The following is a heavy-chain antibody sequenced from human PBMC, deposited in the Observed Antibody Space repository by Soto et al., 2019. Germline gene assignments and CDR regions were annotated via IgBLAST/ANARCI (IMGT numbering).Heavy chain of an antibody. CDR2: ISGSGGST. J-gene: IGHJ6*02. Sequence: EVQLLESGGGLVQPGGSLRLSCAASGFTFSSYAMSWVRQAPGKGLDWVSAISGSGGSTYYADSVKGQFTISRDNSNNTLYLQINSRRAEDTAVYYCAKEGADFWSGYYTVGGMDVWGHGTTVTVSS. CDR3: AKEGADFWSGYYTVGGMDV. V-gene: IGHV3-23*01. CDR1: GFTFSSYA. D-gene: IGHD3-3*01.